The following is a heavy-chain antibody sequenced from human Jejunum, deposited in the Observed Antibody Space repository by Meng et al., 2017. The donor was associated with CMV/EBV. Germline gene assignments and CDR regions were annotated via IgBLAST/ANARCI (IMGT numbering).Heavy chain of an antibody. D-gene: IGHD2-21*02. CDR2: INPNSGAT. Sequence: SGYSFTGYYLPWVRPAPGQGLEWLGWINPNSGATSYAQNFQDRVTMTRDTSISTAYMELNRLRSDDTAVYYCARDSIGDSYFDYWGQGKVGTVSS. V-gene: IGHV1-2*02. CDR3: ARDSIGDSYFDY. J-gene: IGHJ4*02. CDR1: GYSFTGYY.